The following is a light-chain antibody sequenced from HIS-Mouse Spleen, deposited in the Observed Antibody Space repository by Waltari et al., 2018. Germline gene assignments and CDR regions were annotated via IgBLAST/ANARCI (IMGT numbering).Light chain of an antibody. CDR1: SGHSSYA. J-gene: IGLJ2*01. CDR3: QTWGTGILVV. V-gene: IGLV4-69*01. CDR2: LNSDGSH. Sequence: QLVLTRSPSASASLGASVKLTCPLSSGHSSYAIAWHRQQPEKGPRYLMKLNSDGSHSKGDGIPDRFSGSSSGAERYLTISSLQSEDEADYYCQTWGTGILVVFGGGTKLTVL.